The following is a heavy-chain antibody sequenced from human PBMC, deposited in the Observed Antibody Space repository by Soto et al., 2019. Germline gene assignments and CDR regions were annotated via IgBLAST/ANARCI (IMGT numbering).Heavy chain of an antibody. D-gene: IGHD3-22*01. V-gene: IGHV3-66*01. Sequence: EVQLVESGGGLVQPGGSLRLSCAASGFTVSSNYMSWVRQAPGKGLEWVSVIYSGGTTYYADSVKGRFTISRDNSKXRLYLQMNSLRAEDTAVYYCARNGDSSDYRGWFDPWGQGTLVTVSS. CDR1: GFTVSSNY. CDR2: IYSGGTT. CDR3: ARNGDSSDYRGWFDP. J-gene: IGHJ5*02.